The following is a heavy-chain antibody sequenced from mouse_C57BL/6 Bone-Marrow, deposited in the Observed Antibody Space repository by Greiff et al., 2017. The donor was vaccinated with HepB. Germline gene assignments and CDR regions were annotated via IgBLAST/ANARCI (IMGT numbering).Heavy chain of an antibody. D-gene: IGHD1-1*01. CDR3: NTPKYYGLDY. Sequence: EVQLQQSGAELVRPGASVKLSCTASGFNIKDYYMHWVKQRPEQGLEWVGWIDPENGDTEYASKFQGKATITADTSSHTAYLQLSSLTSEDTAVYYCNTPKYYGLDYWGQGTTLTVSS. CDR1: GFNIKDYY. V-gene: IGHV14-4*01. J-gene: IGHJ2*01. CDR2: IDPENGDT.